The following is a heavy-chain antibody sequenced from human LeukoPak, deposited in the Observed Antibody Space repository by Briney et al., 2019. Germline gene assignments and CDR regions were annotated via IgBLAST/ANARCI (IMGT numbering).Heavy chain of an antibody. D-gene: IGHD6-19*01. CDR1: GFTFGSYA. CDR2: ISYDGSNK. Sequence: PGGSLRLSCAASGFTFGSYAMHWVRQAPGKGLEWVAVISYDGSNKYYADSVKGRFTISRDNSKNTLYLQMNSLRAEDTAVYYCARDGYSSGPRQVGYYYMDVWGKGTTVTVSS. CDR3: ARDGYSSGPRQVGYYYMDV. V-gene: IGHV3-30-3*01. J-gene: IGHJ6*03.